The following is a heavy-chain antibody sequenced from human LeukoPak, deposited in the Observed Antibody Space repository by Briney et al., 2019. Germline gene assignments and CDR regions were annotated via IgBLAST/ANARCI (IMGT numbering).Heavy chain of an antibody. V-gene: IGHV5-51*01. J-gene: IGHJ4*02. CDR3: ARDYTRSSPFDY. CDR2: IYPGGSDA. D-gene: IGHD2-2*02. CDR1: GYGFTSYW. Sequence: GESLKISCKGSGYGFTSYWIGWVRQMPGKGLEWMGTIYPGGSDARYSPSFQGQVTISADKSISTAYLQWSSLKASDTAIYYCARDYTRSSPFDYWGQGTLVTVSS.